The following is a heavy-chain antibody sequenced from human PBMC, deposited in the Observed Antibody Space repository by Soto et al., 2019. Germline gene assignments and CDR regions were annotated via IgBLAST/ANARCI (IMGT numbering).Heavy chain of an antibody. CDR2: IYYSGST. D-gene: IGHD3-10*01. CDR3: ARGVTMVRGVISPTGVY. Sequence: QVQLQESGPGLVKPSQTLSLTCTVSGGSISSGDYYWSWIRQPPGKGLEWIGYIYYSGSTYYNPSLKSRVTISVDTSKNQFSLKLSSVTAADTAVYYCARGVTMVRGVISPTGVYWGQGTLVTVSS. CDR1: GGSISSGDYY. J-gene: IGHJ4*02. V-gene: IGHV4-30-4*01.